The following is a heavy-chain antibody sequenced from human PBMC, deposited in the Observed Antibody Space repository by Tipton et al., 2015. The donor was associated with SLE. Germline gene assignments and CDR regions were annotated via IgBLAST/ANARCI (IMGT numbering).Heavy chain of an antibody. V-gene: IGHV3-48*03. Sequence: SLRLSCVASGFSFCSHSMHLVRQAPGKGLEWISDIGNSGGTIYYADSVKGRFTISRDNAKNSLYLQMNSLRAEDTSVYVCARVGGGYSYGDFDSWGQGTLVTVSS. CDR2: IGNSGGTI. J-gene: IGHJ4*02. CDR3: ARVGGGYSYGDFDS. D-gene: IGHD5-18*01. CDR1: GFSFCSHS.